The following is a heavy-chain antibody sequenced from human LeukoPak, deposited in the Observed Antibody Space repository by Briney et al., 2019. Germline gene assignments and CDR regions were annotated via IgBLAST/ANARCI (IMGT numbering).Heavy chain of an antibody. Sequence: PSETLSLTCAVYGGSFSGYYWSWIRQPPGKGLEWIGEINHSGSTNYNPSLTSRVTISVDTSKNQFSLKLSSVTAADTAVYYCAGGRDVVVPARSFLDYWGQGTLVTVSS. V-gene: IGHV4-34*01. D-gene: IGHD2-2*01. CDR3: AGGRDVVVPARSFLDY. J-gene: IGHJ4*02. CDR1: GGSFSGYY. CDR2: INHSGST.